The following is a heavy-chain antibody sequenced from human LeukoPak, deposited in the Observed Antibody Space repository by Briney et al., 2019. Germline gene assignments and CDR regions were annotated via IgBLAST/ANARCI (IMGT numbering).Heavy chain of an antibody. CDR3: ARGSTTVTVARNAFYYYYMDV. CDR1: GGTFSSYA. Sequence: SVKVSCKASGGTFSSYAISWVRQAPGQGLEWMGRIIPIFGTANYAQKFQGRVTITADKSTSTAYMELSSLRSEDTAVYYGARGSTTVTVARNAFYYYYMDVWGKGTTVTVSS. D-gene: IGHD4-11*01. V-gene: IGHV1-69*06. CDR2: IIPIFGTA. J-gene: IGHJ6*03.